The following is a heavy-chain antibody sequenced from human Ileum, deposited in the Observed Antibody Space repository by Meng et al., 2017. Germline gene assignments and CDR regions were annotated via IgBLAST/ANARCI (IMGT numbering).Heavy chain of an antibody. CDR2: IESETRGLTT. J-gene: IGHJ4*02. Sequence: EVQLVESGGVLVKPGGSLRLSCVASGFCFSNAWLSWVRQVPGKGMEWVGRIESETRGLTTYYAAPVKGRFSISRDDSKNALYLHMNSLKTEDSAIYYCTTEGLRCHNNWGQGTLVTVSS. CDR1: GFCFSNAW. CDR3: TTEGLRCHNN. V-gene: IGHV3-15*04. D-gene: IGHD4-17*01.